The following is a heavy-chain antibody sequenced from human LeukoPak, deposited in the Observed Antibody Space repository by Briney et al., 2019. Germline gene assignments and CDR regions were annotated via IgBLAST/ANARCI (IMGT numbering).Heavy chain of an antibody. CDR2: INPKSGAT. CDR3: ATDLPRPTLGDS. V-gene: IGHV1-2*02. CDR1: GYTFTDYH. Sequence: ASVKVSCKASGYTFTDYHIHWVRQAPGQGLEWMGEINPKSGATKYAQNFPGRVTMTRDTSINTAYMELSRLTSDDTAVYYCATDLPRPTLGDSWGQGTLVTVSS. J-gene: IGHJ4*02.